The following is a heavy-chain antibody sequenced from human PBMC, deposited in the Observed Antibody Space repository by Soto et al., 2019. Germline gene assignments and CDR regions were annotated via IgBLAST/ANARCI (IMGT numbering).Heavy chain of an antibody. J-gene: IGHJ4*02. V-gene: IGHV4-30-2*01. CDR2: IYHSGST. Sequence: KPSETLSLTCAVSGGSISSGGYSWSWIRQPPGKGLEWIGYIYHSGSTYYNPSLKSRVTISVDRSKNQFSLRLSSVTAADTAVYYCARGYGRNFDYWGQGTLVTVSS. CDR1: GGSISSGGYS. CDR3: ARGYGRNFDY. D-gene: IGHD5-18*01.